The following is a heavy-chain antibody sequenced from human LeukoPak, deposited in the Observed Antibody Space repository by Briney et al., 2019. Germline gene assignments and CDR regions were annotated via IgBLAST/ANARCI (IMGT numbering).Heavy chain of an antibody. CDR3: ARDYRRTYYDFWSGYYTPSRPFDY. V-gene: IGHV3-7*01. CDR1: GFTFSSYW. CDR2: IKQDGSEK. J-gene: IGHJ4*02. Sequence: PGGSLRLSCAASGFTFSSYWMSWVRQAPGKGLEWVANIKQDGSEKYYVDSVKGRFTISRDNAKNSLYLQMNSLRAEDTAVYYCARDYRRTYYDFWSGYYTPSRPFDYWGQGTLVTVSS. D-gene: IGHD3-3*01.